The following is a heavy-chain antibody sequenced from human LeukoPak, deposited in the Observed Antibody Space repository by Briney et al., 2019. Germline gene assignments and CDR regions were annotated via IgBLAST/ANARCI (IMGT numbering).Heavy chain of an antibody. CDR3: TSSLQYHFDY. CDR2: IYPGDSDT. CDR1: GYSFASYW. D-gene: IGHD4-11*01. V-gene: IGHV5-51*01. Sequence: GESLKISCKGFGYSFASYWIGWVRQMPGKGLEWMGIIYPGDSDTRYSPSFQGQVTISADKSISTAYLQWSSLKASDTAMYYCTSSLQYHFDYWGQGTLVTVSS. J-gene: IGHJ4*02.